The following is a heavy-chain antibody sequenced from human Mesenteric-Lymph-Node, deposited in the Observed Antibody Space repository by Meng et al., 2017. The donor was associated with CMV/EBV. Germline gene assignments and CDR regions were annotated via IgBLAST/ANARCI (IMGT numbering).Heavy chain of an antibody. CDR3: ARDKIAVPGRGYYYYPMDV. J-gene: IGHJ6*02. V-gene: IGHV1-2*02. D-gene: IGHD6-19*01. Sequence: ASVKVSCKASGYTFTGYYMHWVRQAPGQGLEWMGWINPNSGGTNYAQKFQGRVTMTTDTSTSTAYMELRSLRSDDTAVYYCARDKIAVPGRGYYYYPMDVWGQGTTVTVSS. CDR1: GYTFTGYY. CDR2: INPNSGGT.